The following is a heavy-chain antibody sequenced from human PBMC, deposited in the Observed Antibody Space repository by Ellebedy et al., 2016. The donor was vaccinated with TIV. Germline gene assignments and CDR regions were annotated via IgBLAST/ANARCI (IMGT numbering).Heavy chain of an antibody. Sequence: GESLKISXAASGFTFSDYVMHWVRQTPGKGLEWVAVIWYDASNKYYAESVKGRFTISRDNSKNTLYLQMNSLRAEDTAVYYCVRRGMTIFRASYHFYMDVWGKGTTVTVSS. D-gene: IGHD3-3*01. CDR2: IWYDASNK. CDR3: VRRGMTIFRASYHFYMDV. V-gene: IGHV3-33*01. J-gene: IGHJ6*03. CDR1: GFTFSDYV.